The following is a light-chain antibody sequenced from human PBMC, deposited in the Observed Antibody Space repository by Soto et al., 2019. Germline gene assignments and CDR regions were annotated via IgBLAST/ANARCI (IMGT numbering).Light chain of an antibody. Sequence: EIVLTQSPGTLSLSPGERATLSCRASQSLSRIYLAWYQQSPGQAPRLLRDGLPTRATRLPDRSSGSGSRTHSPTTTSIPEPEDLAVHHCPQYATSPQTLGQGTQLDIK. J-gene: IGKJ1*01. CDR3: PQYATSPQT. CDR1: QSLSRIY. V-gene: IGKV3-20*01. CDR2: GLP.